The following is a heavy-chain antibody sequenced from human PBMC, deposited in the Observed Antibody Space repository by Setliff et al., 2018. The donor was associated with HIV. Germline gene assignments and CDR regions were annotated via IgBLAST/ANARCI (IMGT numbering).Heavy chain of an antibody. D-gene: IGHD3-10*01. Sequence: GGSLRLSCAASGFTFSSYSMNWVRQAPGKGLEWVSSISSSSSYIYYADSVKGRFTISRDNAKNSPYLQMNSLRAEDTAVYYCARDAFTMVRGVIGWFDPWGQGTLVTVSS. CDR3: ARDAFTMVRGVIGWFDP. V-gene: IGHV3-21*01. CDR1: GFTFSSYS. CDR2: ISSSSSYI. J-gene: IGHJ5*02.